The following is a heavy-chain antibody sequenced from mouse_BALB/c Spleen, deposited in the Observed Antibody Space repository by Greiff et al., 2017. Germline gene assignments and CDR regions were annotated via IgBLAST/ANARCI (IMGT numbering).Heavy chain of an antibody. V-gene: IGHV2-9*02. J-gene: IGHJ3*01. D-gene: IGHD1-1*01. Sequence: QVHVKQSGPGLVAPSQSLSITCTVSGFSLTSYGVHWVRQPPGKGLEWLGVIWAGGSTNYNSALMSRLSISKDNSKSQVFLKMNSLQTDDTAMYYCARGYYGSSYGFAYWGQGTLVTVSA. CDR3: ARGYYGSSYGFAY. CDR2: IWAGGST. CDR1: GFSLTSYG.